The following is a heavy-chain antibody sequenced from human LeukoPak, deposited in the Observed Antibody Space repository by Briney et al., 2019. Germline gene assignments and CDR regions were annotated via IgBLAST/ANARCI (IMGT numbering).Heavy chain of an antibody. CDR3: VKDRSGGDIFTDVFDM. V-gene: IGHV3-9*01. Sequence: PGGSLRLSCAASGFSFDDYAMHWVRRAPGKGLEWVSGISWSSRAIAYADSVKGRFTISRDNAKNSLYLQMNSLRPDDTALYYCVKDRSGGDIFTDVFDMWGQGTMVTVS. CDR1: GFSFDDYA. D-gene: IGHD2-21*02. CDR2: ISWSSRAI. J-gene: IGHJ3*02.